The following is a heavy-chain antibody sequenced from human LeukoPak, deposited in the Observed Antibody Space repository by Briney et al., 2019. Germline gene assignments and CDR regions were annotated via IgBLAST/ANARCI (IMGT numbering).Heavy chain of an antibody. V-gene: IGHV4-30-4*01. Sequence: SETLSLTCTVSGGSISSGDYYWSWIRQPPGKGLEWIVYIYYSGSTYYNPSLKSRVTISVDTSKNQFSLKLSSVTAADTAVYYCARERQSSSSNWFDPWGQGTLVTVSS. J-gene: IGHJ5*02. CDR3: ARERQSSSSNWFDP. D-gene: IGHD6-6*01. CDR2: IYYSGST. CDR1: GGSISSGDYY.